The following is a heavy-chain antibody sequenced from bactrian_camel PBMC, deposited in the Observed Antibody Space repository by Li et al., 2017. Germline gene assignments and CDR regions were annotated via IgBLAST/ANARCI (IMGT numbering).Heavy chain of an antibody. V-gene: IGHV3S1*01. CDR3: AANFYLACGRWDAYNT. Sequence: HVQLVESGGGSAQAGGSLRLSCIVSGSTQGSGCMGWFRQAPGKEREAVAAIYTGDGGTDYADSVKGRFTISQDNGKNTVYLQMNSLKPEDTATYYCAANFYLACGRWDAYNTWGQGTQVTVS. J-gene: IGHJ4*01. CDR2: IYTGDGGT. CDR1: GSTQGSGC. D-gene: IGHD2*01.